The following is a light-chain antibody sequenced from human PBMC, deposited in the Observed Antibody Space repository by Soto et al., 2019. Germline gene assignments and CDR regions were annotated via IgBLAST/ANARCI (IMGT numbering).Light chain of an antibody. J-gene: IGKJ1*01. V-gene: IGKV2-30*01. CDR2: QVS. Sequence: DVVMTQSPLSLSVTLGQLASISCRSSQGLVYSDGNTFLNWFHQRPGQSPRRLIYQVSNRDSGVPDRFSGSGSGTDYTLTISRVEAEDVGIYYCVQGTHWPWTFGQGTKVEIK. CDR3: VQGTHWPWT. CDR1: QGLVYSDGNTF.